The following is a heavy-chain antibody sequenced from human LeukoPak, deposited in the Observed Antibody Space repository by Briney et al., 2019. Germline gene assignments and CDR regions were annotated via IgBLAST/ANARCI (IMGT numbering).Heavy chain of an antibody. CDR1: GFTFSSYA. D-gene: IGHD3-10*01. Sequence: PGRSLRLSCAASGFTFSSYAMHWVRQAPGKGLEWVAVISYDGSNKYYADSVKGRFTISRDNSKNTLYLQMNSLRAEDTAVYYCARDDPVYGSGSYFVYWGQGTLVTVSS. CDR2: ISYDGSNK. CDR3: ARDDPVYGSGSYFVY. V-gene: IGHV3-30-3*01. J-gene: IGHJ4*02.